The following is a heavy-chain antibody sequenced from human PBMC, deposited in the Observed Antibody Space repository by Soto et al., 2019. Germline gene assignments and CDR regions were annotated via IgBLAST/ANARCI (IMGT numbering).Heavy chain of an antibody. CDR1: GGTFSSYA. D-gene: IGHD2-15*01. Sequence: QVQLVQSGAEVKKPGSSVKVSCKASGGTFSSYAISWVRQAPGQGLEWMGGIIPIFGTANYAQKVQGRVTITAAESTSTAYMELSSLRSEDTAVYYCARKGYCSGGSCYHEDYYYYGMDVWGQGTTVTVSS. CDR3: ARKGYCSGGSCYHEDYYYYGMDV. V-gene: IGHV1-69*12. CDR2: IIPIFGTA. J-gene: IGHJ6*02.